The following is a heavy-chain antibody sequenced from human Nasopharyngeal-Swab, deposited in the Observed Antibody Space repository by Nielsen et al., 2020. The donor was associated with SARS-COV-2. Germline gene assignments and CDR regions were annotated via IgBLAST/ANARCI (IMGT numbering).Heavy chain of an antibody. J-gene: IGHJ6*02. CDR2: FDPEDGET. V-gene: IGHV1-24*01. CDR1: GYTLTELS. D-gene: IGHD6-13*01. CDR3: ATGPRIAVADAYYYYGMDV. Sequence: ASVKVSCKVSGYTLTELSMHWVRQAPGKGLEWMGGFDPEDGETIYAQKFQGRVTMTEDTSTDTAYMELSSLRSEDTAVYYCATGPRIAVADAYYYYGMDVWGQGTTVTVSS.